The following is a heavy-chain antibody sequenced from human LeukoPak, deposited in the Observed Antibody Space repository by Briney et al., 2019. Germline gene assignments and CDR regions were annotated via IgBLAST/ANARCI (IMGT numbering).Heavy chain of an antibody. CDR3: ARDLAWDAFDI. CDR1: GFNFTNYN. J-gene: IGHJ3*02. CDR2: IHSSSGSI. V-gene: IGHV3-21*01. Sequence: PGGSLRLSCAASGFNFTNYNMNWVRQAPGKGLEWVSSIHSSSGSIYYADSLKGRFTISRDNAKNSLYLQMNSLRAKDTAVYYCARDLAWDAFDIWGQGTMVTVSS.